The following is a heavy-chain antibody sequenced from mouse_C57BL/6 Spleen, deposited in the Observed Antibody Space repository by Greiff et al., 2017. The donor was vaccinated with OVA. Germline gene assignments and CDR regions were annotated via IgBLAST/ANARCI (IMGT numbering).Heavy chain of an antibody. CDR2: INPGSGGT. CDR3: ARSSDY. CDR1: GYAFTNYL. J-gene: IGHJ2*01. V-gene: IGHV1-54*01. Sequence: VMLVESGAELVRPGTSVKVSCKASGYAFTNYLIEWVTQRPGQGLEWIGVINPGSGGTNYNEKFKGKATLTADKSSSTAYMQLSSLTSEDSAVYFCARSSDYWGQGTTLTVSS.